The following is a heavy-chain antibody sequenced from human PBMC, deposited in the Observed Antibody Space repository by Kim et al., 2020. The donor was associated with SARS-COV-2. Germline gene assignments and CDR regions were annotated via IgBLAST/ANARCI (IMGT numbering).Heavy chain of an antibody. CDR1: GFTFSDYY. D-gene: IGHD3-22*01. CDR3: ARSPERDSSGYYYYFDY. CDR2: ISSSSSYT. V-gene: IGHV3-11*03. J-gene: IGHJ4*02. Sequence: GGSLRLSCAASGFTFSDYYMSWIRQAPGKGLEWVSYISSSSSYTNYADSVKGRFTISRDNAKNSLYLQMNSLRAEDTAVYYCARSPERDSSGYYYYFDYWGQGTLVTVSS.